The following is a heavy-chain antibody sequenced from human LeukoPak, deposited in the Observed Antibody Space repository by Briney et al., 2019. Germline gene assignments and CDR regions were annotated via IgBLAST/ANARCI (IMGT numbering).Heavy chain of an antibody. V-gene: IGHV4-59*01. D-gene: IGHD6-13*01. CDR2: IHSSGST. CDR1: GGSISDYY. CDR3: ARAPYSSSWYPPYYYYGMDV. J-gene: IGHJ6*02. Sequence: SETLSLTCTVSGGSISDYYWTWIRQPPGKGLEWIAYIHSSGSTNYNPSLKSRVTISVDTSKNQFSLKLSSVTAADTAVYYCARAPYSSSWYPPYYYYGMDVWGQGTTVTVSS.